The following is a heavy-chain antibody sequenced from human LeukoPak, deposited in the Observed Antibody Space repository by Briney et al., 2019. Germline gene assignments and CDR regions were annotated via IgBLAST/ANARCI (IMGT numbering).Heavy chain of an antibody. D-gene: IGHD3-10*01. J-gene: IGHJ4*02. CDR1: GYTFTSYD. CDR3: ARVRGYAGTEVDY. V-gene: IGHV1-8*01. Sequence: ASVKVSCKASGYTFTSYDINWVRQAPGQGLEWMGWMNPNSGNTGYAQKFQGRVTMTRNTSISTAYMELSSLRSEDTAVYYCARVRGYAGTEVDYWGQGTLVTVSS. CDR2: MNPNSGNT.